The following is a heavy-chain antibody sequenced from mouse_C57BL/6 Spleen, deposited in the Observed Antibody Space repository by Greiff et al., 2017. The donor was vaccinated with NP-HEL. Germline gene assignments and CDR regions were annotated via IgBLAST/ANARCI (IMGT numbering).Heavy chain of an antibody. J-gene: IGHJ2*01. D-gene: IGHD3-3*01. V-gene: IGHV5-4*01. Sequence: EVMLVESGGGLVKPGGSLKLSCAASGFTFSSYAMSWVRQTPEKRLEWVAPISDGGSYTSYPDNVKGRFTISRDNAKNNLYLQMSHLKSEDTAMYYCAREGSSRDFDYWGQGTTLTVSS. CDR2: ISDGGSYT. CDR1: GFTFSSYA. CDR3: AREGSSRDFDY.